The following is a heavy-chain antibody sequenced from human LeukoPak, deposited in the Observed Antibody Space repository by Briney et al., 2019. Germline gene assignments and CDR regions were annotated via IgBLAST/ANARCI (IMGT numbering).Heavy chain of an antibody. CDR1: GYTFTSYY. D-gene: IGHD1-1*01. J-gene: IGHJ4*02. Sequence: ASVTVSCKASGYTFTSYYMHWVRQAPGQGLEWMGIINPSGGSTSYAQKFQGRVTMTRDTSTSTVYMELSSLRSEDTAVYYCAREGQLELPDYWGQGTLVTVSS. V-gene: IGHV1-46*01. CDR3: AREGQLELPDY. CDR2: INPSGGST.